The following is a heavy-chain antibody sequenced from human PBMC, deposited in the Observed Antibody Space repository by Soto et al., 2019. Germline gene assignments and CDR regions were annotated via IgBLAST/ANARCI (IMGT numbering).Heavy chain of an antibody. CDR1: GFTFSSYS. D-gene: IGHD6-6*01. CDR3: ARGSIAAYEGYYYGMDV. Sequence: GSLRLSCAASGFTFSSYSMNWVRQAPGKGLEWVSYISSSSSTIYYADSVKGRFTISRDNAKNSLYLQMNSLRDEDTAVYYCARGSIAAYEGYYYGMDVWGQGTTVTVSS. CDR2: ISSSSSTI. V-gene: IGHV3-48*02. J-gene: IGHJ6*02.